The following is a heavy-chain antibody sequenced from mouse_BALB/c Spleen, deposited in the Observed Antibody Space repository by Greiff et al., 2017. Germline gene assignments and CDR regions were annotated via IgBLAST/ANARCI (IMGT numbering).Heavy chain of an antibody. CDR1: GYTFTDYN. CDR2: INPNNGGT. CDR3: ARARYDTDDVFAY. Sequence: VQLKESGPELVKPGASVKIPCKASGYTFTDYNMDWVKQSHGKSLEWIGDINPNNGGTIYNQKFKGKATLTVDKSSSTAYMELRSLTSEDTAVYYCARARYDTDDVFAYWGQGTLVTVSA. V-gene: IGHV1-18*01. D-gene: IGHD2-14*01. J-gene: IGHJ3*01.